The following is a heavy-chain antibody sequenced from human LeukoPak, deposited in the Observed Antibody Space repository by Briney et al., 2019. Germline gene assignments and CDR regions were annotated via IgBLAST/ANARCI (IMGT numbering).Heavy chain of an antibody. Sequence: GGSLRLSCAASGFTFDDYAMHWVRQAPGKGLEWVSLISGDGGSTYYADSVKGRFTISRDNSKNCLYLQMNSLRTEDTALYYCAKDKDSSGHFDYWGQGTLVTVSS. CDR2: ISGDGGST. CDR1: GFTFDDYA. CDR3: AKDKDSSGHFDY. D-gene: IGHD6-19*01. J-gene: IGHJ4*02. V-gene: IGHV3-43*02.